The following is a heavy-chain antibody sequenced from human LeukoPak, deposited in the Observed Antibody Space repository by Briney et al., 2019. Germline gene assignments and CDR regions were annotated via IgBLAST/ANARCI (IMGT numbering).Heavy chain of an antibody. CDR2: MNPNSGNT. V-gene: IGHV1-8*01. J-gene: IGHJ6*03. D-gene: IGHD2-2*01. Sequence: ASVKVSCKASGYTFTSYDINWVRQATGQGLEWMGWMNPNSGNTGYAQKFQGRVTMTRNTSISTAYMELSSLRSEDTAVYYCARGIIVVVPAAINGLNYYYMDVWGKGTTVTVSS. CDR1: GYTFTSYD. CDR3: ARGIIVVVPAAINGLNYYYMDV.